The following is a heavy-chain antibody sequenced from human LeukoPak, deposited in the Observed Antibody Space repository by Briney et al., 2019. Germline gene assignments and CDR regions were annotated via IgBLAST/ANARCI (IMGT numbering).Heavy chain of an antibody. CDR2: ISSSGSTI. D-gene: IGHD3-22*01. CDR1: GFTFSSYE. Sequence: GGSLRLSCAASGFTFSSYEMNWVRQAPGKGLEWVSYISSSGSTIYYADSVKGRFTISRDNAKNSLYLQMNSLRAEDTAVYYCAKDGHYYDSSGSYWGQGTLVTVSS. J-gene: IGHJ4*02. CDR3: AKDGHYYDSSGSY. V-gene: IGHV3-48*03.